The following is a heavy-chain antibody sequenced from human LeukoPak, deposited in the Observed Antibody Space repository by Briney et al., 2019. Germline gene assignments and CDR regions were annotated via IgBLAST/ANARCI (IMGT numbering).Heavy chain of an antibody. Sequence: GGSLRLSCAASGFTFDDYAMHWVRQAPGNGLEWVSGISWNSGSIGYADSVKGRFTISRDNAKNSLYLQMNSLRAEDTALYYCAKADYDFWSGYYNWGQGTLVTVSS. CDR3: AKADYDFWSGYYN. CDR1: GFTFDDYA. D-gene: IGHD3-3*01. CDR2: ISWNSGSI. J-gene: IGHJ4*02. V-gene: IGHV3-9*01.